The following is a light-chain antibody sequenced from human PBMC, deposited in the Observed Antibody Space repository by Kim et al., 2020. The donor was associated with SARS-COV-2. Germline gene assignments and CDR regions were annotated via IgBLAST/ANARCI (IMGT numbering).Light chain of an antibody. CDR2: EVS. Sequence: GQSVTISCTGTGNDVGGYNYVSWYQQHPGKAPKLMIYEVSKRPSGVPGRFSGSKSGNTASLTVSGLQAEDEADYYCSSYAGSNNLVFGGGTQLTVL. J-gene: IGLJ3*02. V-gene: IGLV2-8*01. CDR3: SSYAGSNNLV. CDR1: GNDVGGYNY.